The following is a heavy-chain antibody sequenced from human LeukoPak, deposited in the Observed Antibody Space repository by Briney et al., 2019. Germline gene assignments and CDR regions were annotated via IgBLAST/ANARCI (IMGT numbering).Heavy chain of an antibody. V-gene: IGHV3-74*01. Sequence: GGSLRLSCAASGFTFSGYWMQWVRQAPGKGLIWVSRINTDGSSTTYADSVKGRFTISRDNAKNTLYLQMNSLRAEDTAVYYCARIGYSNWGDALDIWGQGTMVTASS. J-gene: IGHJ3*02. D-gene: IGHD6-13*01. CDR1: GFTFSGYW. CDR3: ARIGYSNWGDALDI. CDR2: INTDGSST.